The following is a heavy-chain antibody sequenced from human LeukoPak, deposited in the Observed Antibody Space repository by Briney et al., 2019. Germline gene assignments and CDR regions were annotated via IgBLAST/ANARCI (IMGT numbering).Heavy chain of an antibody. CDR1: GGSISSSYYH. J-gene: IGHJ4*02. D-gene: IGHD2-2*01. Sequence: SETLSHTCTVSGGSISSSYYHWGWIRQPPGKGLEWIGSIYYSGSTYYSPSLKSRVTISVDTSKNQFSLKLSSVTAADTALYYCATQERRTSANTAKFDYWGQGTLVTVSS. V-gene: IGHV4-39*01. CDR3: ATQERRTSANTAKFDY. CDR2: IYYSGST.